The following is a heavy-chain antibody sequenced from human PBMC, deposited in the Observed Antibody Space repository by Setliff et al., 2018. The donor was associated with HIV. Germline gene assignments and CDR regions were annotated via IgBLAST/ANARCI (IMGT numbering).Heavy chain of an antibody. Sequence: PSETLSLTCAVSGYSISSNFLWGWVRQPPGQGLEWIGSIHHAGSTYYNPSLKSRVRISLDTAKNQFSLQLSPVTAADTAAYYCARHDCGGNCDINWFDPWGQGTLVTVSS. CDR2: IHHAGST. V-gene: IGHV4-38-2*01. CDR1: GYSISSNFL. D-gene: IGHD2-21*02. J-gene: IGHJ5*02. CDR3: ARHDCGGNCDINWFDP.